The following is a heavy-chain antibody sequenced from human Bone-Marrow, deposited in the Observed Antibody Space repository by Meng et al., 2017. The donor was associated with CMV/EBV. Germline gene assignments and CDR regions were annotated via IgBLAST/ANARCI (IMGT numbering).Heavy chain of an antibody. CDR1: GGSSSSSNW. J-gene: IGHJ5*02. CDR2: IYHNGST. Sequence: VSGGSSSSSNWWSWVRQPPGKGLEWIGEIYHNGSTNYNPSLKSRVTISVDKSKNQFSLKLSSVTAADTAVYYCARDRKGARNWFDPWGQGTLVTVSS. CDR3: ARDRKGARNWFDP. V-gene: IGHV4-4*02. D-gene: IGHD5-12*01.